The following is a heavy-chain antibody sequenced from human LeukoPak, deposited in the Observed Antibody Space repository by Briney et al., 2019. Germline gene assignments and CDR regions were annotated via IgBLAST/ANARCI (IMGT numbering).Heavy chain of an antibody. CDR2: ISYDGSNK. J-gene: IGHJ5*02. Sequence: GGSLRLSCAASGFTFNNYAMHWVRQAPGKGLEWVAVISYDGSNKYYADPVKGRFTISRDNAKNTLYLQMNSLRAEDTAVYYCARKDQYYDFWSGYYQGWFDPWGQGTLVTVSS. CDR1: GFTFNNYA. V-gene: IGHV3-30-3*01. D-gene: IGHD3-3*01. CDR3: ARKDQYYDFWSGYYQGWFDP.